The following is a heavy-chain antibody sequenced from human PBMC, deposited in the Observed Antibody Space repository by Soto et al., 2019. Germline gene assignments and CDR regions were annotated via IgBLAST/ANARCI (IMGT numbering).Heavy chain of an antibody. J-gene: IGHJ6*02. CDR3: XXDPDKLYGMDV. Sequence: QGQLGESGGGVVQPGTSLRLSCDASGFTFDTFTMHWVRQTPGKGLEWLAVILSDGSSEDYADSVRGRFTISRDNSKXXXXXXXXXXXXXXXXXXXXXXDPDKLYGMDVWGLGTTVTVS. CDR2: ILSDGSSE. CDR1: GFTFDTFT. V-gene: IGHV3-30-3*01.